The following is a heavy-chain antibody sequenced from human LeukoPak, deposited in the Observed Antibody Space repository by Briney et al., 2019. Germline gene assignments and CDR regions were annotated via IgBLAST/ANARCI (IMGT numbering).Heavy chain of an antibody. V-gene: IGHV4-34*01. CDR2: INHSGST. D-gene: IGHD4-17*01. Sequence: SETLSLTCAVYGGSFSGYYWSWIRQPPGKGLEWIGEINHSGSTNYNPSLKSRVTIPVDTSKNPFSLKLSSVTAADTAVYYCASRAVTTFDYWGQGTLVTVSS. CDR3: ASRAVTTFDY. CDR1: GGSFSGYY. J-gene: IGHJ4*02.